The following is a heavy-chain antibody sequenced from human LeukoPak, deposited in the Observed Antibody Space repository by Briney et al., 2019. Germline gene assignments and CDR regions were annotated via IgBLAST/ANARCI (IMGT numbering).Heavy chain of an antibody. Sequence: SEALSLACTVSGGSISSGSYYWSWIRQPAGKGLEWIGRIYTSGSTNYNPSLKSRVTISVDTSKNPFSLKLSSVTAADTAVYYCARGADYVWGSYPPGFDYWGQGTLVTVSS. CDR3: ARGADYVWGSYPPGFDY. V-gene: IGHV4-61*02. CDR2: IYTSGST. CDR1: GGSISSGSYY. D-gene: IGHD3-16*02. J-gene: IGHJ4*02.